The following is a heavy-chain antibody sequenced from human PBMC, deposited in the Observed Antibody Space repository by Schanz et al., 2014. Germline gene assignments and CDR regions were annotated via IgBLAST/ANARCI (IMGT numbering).Heavy chain of an antibody. CDR3: ARGYGDSPTDF. D-gene: IGHD4-17*01. V-gene: IGHV1-2*04. J-gene: IGHJ4*02. Sequence: QVQVVQSGAEVKKPGASVKVSCKASGYTFTYYGVIWVRQAPGQGLEWMGWINPNTGGTNFAQKFQGWVTVTRDTSTSTAYMELISLRAEDTAVYYCARGYGDSPTDFWGQGTLVTVSA. CDR2: INPNTGGT. CDR1: GYTFTYYG.